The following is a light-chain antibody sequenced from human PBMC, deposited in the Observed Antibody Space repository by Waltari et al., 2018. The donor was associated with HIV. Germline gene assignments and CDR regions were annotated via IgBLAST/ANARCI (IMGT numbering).Light chain of an antibody. CDR2: EAS. CDR1: QSVSNNY. J-gene: IGKJ2*01. CDR3: HQFGSSTSYT. Sequence: EIVLTQSPGTLSLSPGERATLSCRASQSVSNNYLAWYQQKPGLAPRLLIYEASSRAAGVPDRFSGSGSGTNFTLTISRLEPEDFAVYYCHQFGSSTSYTFGQGTKVEIK. V-gene: IGKV3D-20*01.